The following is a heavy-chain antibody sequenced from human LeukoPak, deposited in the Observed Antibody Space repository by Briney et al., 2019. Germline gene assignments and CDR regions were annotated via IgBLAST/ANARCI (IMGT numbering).Heavy chain of an antibody. CDR2: IYTSGST. J-gene: IGHJ4*02. D-gene: IGHD6-19*01. Sequence: SEPLSLTCTVSGGSIISYYWSWIRQPAGKGLEWIGRIYTSGSTNYNPSLKSRVTMSVDTSKNQFSLRLSSVTAADTAVYYCARSFISVAGTFDSWGQGTLVTASS. CDR3: ARSFISVAGTFDS. CDR1: GGSIISYY. V-gene: IGHV4-4*07.